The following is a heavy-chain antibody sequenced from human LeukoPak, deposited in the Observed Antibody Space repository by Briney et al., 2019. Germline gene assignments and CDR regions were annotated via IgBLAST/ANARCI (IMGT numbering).Heavy chain of an antibody. CDR2: INHSGST. Sequence: SETLSLTCTVSGGSISSSSYYWGWIRQPPGKGLEWFGEINHSGSTNYNPSLRSRVTISVDTSKNQFSLKLSSVTAADTVVYYCARDRTRYGSGSYYQRRWYNWFDPWGQGTLVTVSS. CDR1: GGSISSSSYY. V-gene: IGHV4-39*07. D-gene: IGHD3-10*01. J-gene: IGHJ5*02. CDR3: ARDRTRYGSGSYYQRRWYNWFDP.